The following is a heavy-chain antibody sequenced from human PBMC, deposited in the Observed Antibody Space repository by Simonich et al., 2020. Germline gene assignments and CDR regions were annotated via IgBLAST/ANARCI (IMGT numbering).Heavy chain of an antibody. CDR1: GYTFTGYY. V-gene: IGHV1-2*02. CDR2: INPNTGGT. D-gene: IGHD1-26*01. CDR3: ARDLRGSYYYYYYMDV. Sequence: QVQLVQSGAEVKKPGASVKVSCKAPGYTFTGYYLHWVRQAPGQGLEWMGSINPNTGGTNYAQKLQGRVTMTRDTAISTAYMELSRLRSDDTAGYYCARDLRGSYYYYYYMDVWGKGTTVTVSS. J-gene: IGHJ6*03.